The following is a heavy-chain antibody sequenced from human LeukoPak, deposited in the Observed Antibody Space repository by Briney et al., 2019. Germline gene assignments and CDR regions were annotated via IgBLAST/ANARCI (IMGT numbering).Heavy chain of an antibody. CDR2: INPNSGNT. D-gene: IGHD3-16*01. Sequence: ASVKVSCKASGYTFTSYDINWVRQATGQGLEWMGWINPNSGNTGYAQKFQGRVTITRNTSISTAYMELSSLRSEDTAVYYCARADDYDYVWGSYLPFDYWGQGTLVTVSS. V-gene: IGHV1-8*03. J-gene: IGHJ4*02. CDR3: ARADDYDYVWGSYLPFDY. CDR1: GYTFTSYD.